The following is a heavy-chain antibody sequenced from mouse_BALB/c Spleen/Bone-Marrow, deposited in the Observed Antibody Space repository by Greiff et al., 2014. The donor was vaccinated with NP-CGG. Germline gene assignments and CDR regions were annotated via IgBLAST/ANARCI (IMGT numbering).Heavy chain of an antibody. CDR2: IAPANGNT. D-gene: IGHD2-12*01. V-gene: IGHV14-3*02. CDR1: GFNIKDAY. J-gene: IGHJ3*01. CDR3: ARSPGEVNY. Sequence: EVQLQQSGAELVKPGASVKLSCTASGFNIKDAYMHWVKQRPAQGLEWIGRIAPANGNTEYVPKFLDKATLTADTSSNTAYLQLSSLAAEAAAYYYCARSPGEVNYWGQGTLLTVSA.